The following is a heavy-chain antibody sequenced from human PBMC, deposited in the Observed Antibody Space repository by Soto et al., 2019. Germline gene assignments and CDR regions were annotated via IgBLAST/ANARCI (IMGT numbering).Heavy chain of an antibody. CDR3: ARDQHPSWYFDL. CDR1: GGSISSGAYY. CDR2: IYYSGST. V-gene: IGHV4-31*03. Sequence: QVQLQESGPGLVKPSQTLSLTCTVSGGSISSGAYYWGWIRQLPGKGLEWIGYIYYSGSTYYNPSLKSRLSISEDTSKNQFSLKLSSVTAADTAVYYCARDQHPSWYFDLWGRGPLVTVSS. J-gene: IGHJ2*01.